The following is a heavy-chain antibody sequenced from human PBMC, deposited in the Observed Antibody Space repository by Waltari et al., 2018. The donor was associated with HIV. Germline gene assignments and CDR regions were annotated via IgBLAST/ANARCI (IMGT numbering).Heavy chain of an antibody. CDR3: AKEGWELLQFGYYFDS. Sequence: QEQLVASGGGVVQPGRSLSLPCAVTAFTFNHFGITWVRQAPGKGLEWVASISYYGSSKYYSDSVKGRFTISRDDSKNTVSLQMNSLRAADAALYYCAKEGWELLQFGYYFDSWGQGALVTVSS. J-gene: IGHJ4*02. CDR2: ISYYGSSK. V-gene: IGHV3-30*18. CDR1: AFTFNHFG. D-gene: IGHD3-10*01.